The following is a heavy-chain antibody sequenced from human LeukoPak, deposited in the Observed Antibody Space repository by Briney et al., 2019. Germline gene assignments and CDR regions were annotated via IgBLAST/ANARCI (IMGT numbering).Heavy chain of an antibody. D-gene: IGHD3-16*01. V-gene: IGHV3-7*04. CDR3: ARDMIILQS. CDR2: IKQDGSEI. Sequence: PGGSLRLSCAASGFTFNSYWMTWVRQAPGKGLEWVANIKQDGSEINYVDSVKGRFTISRDNAKKSLYLQMNSLRAEDTAVYFCARDMIILQSWGQGTLVTVSS. CDR1: GFTFNSYW. J-gene: IGHJ5*02.